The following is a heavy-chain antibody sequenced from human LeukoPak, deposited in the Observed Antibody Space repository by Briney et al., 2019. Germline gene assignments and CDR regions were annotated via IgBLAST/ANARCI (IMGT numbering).Heavy chain of an antibody. D-gene: IGHD2-8*01. Sequence: GGSLRLSCEASGFTFSHYALNWVRQAPGKGLEWVSYITTTGTTIYDADSVKGRFTISRDNAKNSLYLQMNSLRAEDTAVYYCARNGQWSGAFDTWGQGTMVTVSS. CDR1: GFTFSHYA. CDR3: ARNGQWSGAFDT. V-gene: IGHV3-48*01. J-gene: IGHJ3*02. CDR2: ITTTGTTI.